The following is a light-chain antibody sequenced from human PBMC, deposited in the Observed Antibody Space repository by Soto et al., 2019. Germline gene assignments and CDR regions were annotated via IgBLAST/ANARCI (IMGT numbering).Light chain of an antibody. Sequence: QLVLTQSPSASASLGASVKLTCTLSSGHSNYAIAWHQQQPEKGTRYLMKLNNDGSHSKGDGIPDRFSGSSSGAERYLTISILQSEDESDYYCQTWDTGISVVFGGGTKLTVL. V-gene: IGLV4-69*01. CDR2: LNNDGSH. CDR1: SGHSNYA. J-gene: IGLJ2*01. CDR3: QTWDTGISVV.